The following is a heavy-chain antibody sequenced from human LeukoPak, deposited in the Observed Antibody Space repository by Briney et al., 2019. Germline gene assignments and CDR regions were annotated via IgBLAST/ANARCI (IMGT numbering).Heavy chain of an antibody. CDR2: INPNSGGT. V-gene: IGHV1-2*04. CDR1: GYTFTGYY. J-gene: IGHJ4*02. D-gene: IGHD3-22*01. CDR3: ARGQEYYYDSSGYEIDY. Sequence: ASVKVSCKASGYTFTGYYMHWVRQAPGQGLEWMGWINPNSGGTNYAQKFQGWVTMTRDTSISIAYMELSRLRSDDTAVYYCARGQEYYYDSSGYEIDYWGQGTLVTVSS.